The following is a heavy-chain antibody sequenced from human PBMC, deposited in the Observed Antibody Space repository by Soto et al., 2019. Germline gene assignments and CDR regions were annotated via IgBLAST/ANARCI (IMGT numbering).Heavy chain of an antibody. CDR3: AHYVSSSPAGWFDP. J-gene: IGHJ5*02. V-gene: IGHV2-5*02. CDR1: GLSLSTSGEA. CDR2: IYWDDDK. Sequence: QITLKESGPTLVKPTQTLTLTCTFSGLSLSTSGEAVGWIRQPPGKALEWIALIYWDDDKRYNPTLKTRLTSTKDTYKYQVVLTLTSMDPVYTATYYCAHYVSSSPAGWFDPWGQGILVTVSS. D-gene: IGHD3-10*02.